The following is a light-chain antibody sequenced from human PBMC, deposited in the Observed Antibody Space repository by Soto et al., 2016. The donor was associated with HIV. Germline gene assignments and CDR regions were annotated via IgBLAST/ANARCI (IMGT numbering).Light chain of an antibody. CDR1: NIGSKS. Sequence: SLVLTQPPSVSVAPGKTATITCEANNIGSKSVHWYQQTPGQAPVLVVYDVSDRPSGIPERFSGSNSGNTATLTISRVEAGDSSTDHIVFGGGTKLTVL. V-gene: IGLV3-21*03. CDR2: DVS. CDR3: V. J-gene: IGLJ2*01.